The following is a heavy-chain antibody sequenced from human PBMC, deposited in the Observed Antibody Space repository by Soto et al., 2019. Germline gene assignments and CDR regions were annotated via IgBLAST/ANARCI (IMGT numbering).Heavy chain of an antibody. J-gene: IGHJ4*02. D-gene: IGHD2-15*01. Sequence: VHLVQSGGGLVKPGGSLRLSCAASGFIFSDFYMNWIRQAPGKGLEWVSYISGTSGHTNYADSVRGRFIISRDNTKNSLFLQMDSLRDDDTAVYYCARGGSGGTRGDWGQGTLVTVSS. CDR2: ISGTSGHT. CDR3: ARGGSGGTRGD. CDR1: GFIFSDFY. V-gene: IGHV3-11*06.